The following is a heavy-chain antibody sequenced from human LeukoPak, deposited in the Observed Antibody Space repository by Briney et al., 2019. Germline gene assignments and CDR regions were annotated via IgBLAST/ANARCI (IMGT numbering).Heavy chain of an antibody. CDR3: AREDDWNYEDY. J-gene: IGHJ4*02. Sequence: GGSLRLSCAASGFTFSKYWMSWVRQAPGKGLEWVANINQDGSEKNYVNSVKGRFTISRDNAKNSLYLQMNSLRAEDTAIYYCAREDDWNYEDYWGQGTLVTVSS. CDR2: INQDGSEK. V-gene: IGHV3-7*01. D-gene: IGHD1-7*01. CDR1: GFTFSKYW.